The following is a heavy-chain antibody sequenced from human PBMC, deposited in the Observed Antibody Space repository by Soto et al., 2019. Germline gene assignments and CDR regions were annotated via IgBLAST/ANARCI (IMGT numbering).Heavy chain of an antibody. D-gene: IGHD2-15*01. CDR2: ISGSGGST. CDR1: GFTFSSYA. J-gene: IGHJ3*02. Sequence: GGSLRLSCAASGFTFSSYAMSWVRQAPGKGLEWVSAISGSGGSTYYADSVKGRFTISRDNSKNTLYLQMNSLRAEDTAVYYCAKVRKADIVVVVAATPDAFDIWGQGTMVTVSS. CDR3: AKVRKADIVVVVAATPDAFDI. V-gene: IGHV3-23*01.